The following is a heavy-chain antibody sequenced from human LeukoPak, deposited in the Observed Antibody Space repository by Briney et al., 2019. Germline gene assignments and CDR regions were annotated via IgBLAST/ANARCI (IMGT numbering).Heavy chain of an antibody. CDR1: GVSFSRYY. D-gene: IGHD5-24*01. Sequence: SETLSLTCAVYGVSFSRYYWSWIRQSPGKGLEWIAEIDHRGDTSYNPSVKSRVTISVDTSKNQFSLKVRSLSAADTAVYYCARGATISETGYFDFWGQGTPVTVSS. CDR2: IDHRGDT. J-gene: IGHJ4*03. V-gene: IGHV4-34*01. CDR3: ARGATISETGYFDF.